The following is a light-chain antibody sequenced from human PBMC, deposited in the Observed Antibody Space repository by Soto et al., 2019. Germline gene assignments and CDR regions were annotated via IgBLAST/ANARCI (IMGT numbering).Light chain of an antibody. CDR3: QQYYKWPHT. Sequence: EVVMTQSPVTLSVSPGERATLSCRASQNLSRNLAWYQQQPGQAPRLLIFYASTRATGIPARFSGSGSGTDFTLTISSLQSEDFAVYFCQQYYKWPHTFGQGTKLEIK. CDR2: YAS. V-gene: IGKV3-15*01. CDR1: QNLSRN. J-gene: IGKJ2*01.